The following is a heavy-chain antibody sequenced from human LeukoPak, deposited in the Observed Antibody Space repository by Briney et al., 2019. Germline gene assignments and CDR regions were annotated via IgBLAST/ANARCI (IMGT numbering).Heavy chain of an antibody. CDR3: ARHKGWRGYRSSTSCQNNWFDP. Sequence: SETLSLTCAVSGYSISSGYYCGWIRQPPGKGLEWIGSIYHSGSTYYNPSLKSRVTISVDTSKNQFSLKLSSVTAADTAVYYCARHKGWRGYRSSTSCQNNWFDPWGQGTLVTVSS. CDR1: GYSISSGYY. V-gene: IGHV4-38-2*01. CDR2: IYHSGST. J-gene: IGHJ5*02. D-gene: IGHD2-2*01.